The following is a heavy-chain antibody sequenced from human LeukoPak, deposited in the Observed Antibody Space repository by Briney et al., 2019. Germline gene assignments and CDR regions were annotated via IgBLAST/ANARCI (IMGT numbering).Heavy chain of an antibody. Sequence: GGSLRLSCAASGFTFSSYEMNWVRQAPGKGLEWVSYISSSGSTIYYADSVKGRFTISRDNAKNSLYLQMNSLRAEDTAVYYCARDSTHCRSTSCYFDYWGQGTLVTVSS. D-gene: IGHD2-2*01. V-gene: IGHV3-48*03. J-gene: IGHJ4*02. CDR1: GFTFSSYE. CDR2: ISSSGSTI. CDR3: ARDSTHCRSTSCYFDY.